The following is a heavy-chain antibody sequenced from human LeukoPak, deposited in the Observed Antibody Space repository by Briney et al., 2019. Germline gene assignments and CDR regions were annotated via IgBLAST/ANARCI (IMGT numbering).Heavy chain of an antibody. Sequence: GASVKVSCKASGGSFSSYAISWVRQAPGQGLEWMGGITPMSGTANYAQKFQGRVTITADESTSTAYMELSSLRSDDTAVYYCARDYYDFWSGYLYYFDYWGQGTLVTVSS. CDR1: GGSFSSYA. J-gene: IGHJ4*02. CDR2: ITPMSGTA. CDR3: ARDYYDFWSGYLYYFDY. V-gene: IGHV1-69*13. D-gene: IGHD3-3*01.